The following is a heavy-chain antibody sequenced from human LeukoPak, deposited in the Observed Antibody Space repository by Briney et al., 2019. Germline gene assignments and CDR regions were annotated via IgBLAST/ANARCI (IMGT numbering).Heavy chain of an antibody. Sequence: GGSLRLSCVASGFTFSTYWMHWVRQAPGKGLVWVSRTNPDGSYTSYGDSVKGRFTISRDNAKNTLFLQMNSLTAEDTAVYYCVNDMTGPVDYWGQGTLVTVSS. J-gene: IGHJ4*02. CDR3: VNDMTGPVDY. D-gene: IGHD3-9*01. CDR2: TNPDGSYT. V-gene: IGHV3-74*01. CDR1: GFTFSTYW.